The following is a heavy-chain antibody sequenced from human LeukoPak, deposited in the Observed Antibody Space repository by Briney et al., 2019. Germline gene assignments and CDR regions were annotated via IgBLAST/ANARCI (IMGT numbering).Heavy chain of an antibody. V-gene: IGHV4-39*07. D-gene: IGHD3-22*01. CDR3: ARGTENGYYYDSSGYYSPPDY. J-gene: IGHJ4*02. CDR1: GGSISSSNYY. CDR2: SYYSGST. Sequence: SETLSLTCTVSGGSISSSNYYWGWIRQPPGKGLEWIGSSYYSGSTYYHPSLKSRVTISVDTSKNQFSLKLTSVTAADTAVYYCARGTENGYYYDSSGYYSPPDYWGQGTLVTVSS.